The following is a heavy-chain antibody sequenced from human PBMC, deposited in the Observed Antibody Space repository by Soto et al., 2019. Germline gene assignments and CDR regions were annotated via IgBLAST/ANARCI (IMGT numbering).Heavy chain of an antibody. CDR2: MNPTSGRT. V-gene: IGHV1-8*01. CDR3: VRVAGPPDY. CDR1: GYTFTQYD. J-gene: IGHJ4*02. Sequence: QVQLVQSGAEVKKPGASVKVSCKTSGYTFTQYDINWVRQAAGQGLEWMGWMNPTSGRTGYIQDFQGRVTMTSDSSISTAYLALSSLRSDDTAIYFCVRVAGPPDYWGQGTLVTVSS.